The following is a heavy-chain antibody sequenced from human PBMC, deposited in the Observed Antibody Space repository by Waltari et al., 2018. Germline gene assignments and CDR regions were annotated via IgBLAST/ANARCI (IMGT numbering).Heavy chain of an antibody. J-gene: IGHJ4*02. D-gene: IGHD3-10*01. CDR3: ARAPIQGVIFFGY. V-gene: IGHV1-3*01. Sequence: QVQLVQSGAEVKKPGASVKVSCKASGYTFPSYAMHWVRQAPGQRLEWMGWINAGNGNTKYSQKFQGRVTITRDTSASTAYMELSSLRSEDTAVYYCARAPIQGVIFFGYWGQGTLVTVSS. CDR1: GYTFPSYA. CDR2: INAGNGNT.